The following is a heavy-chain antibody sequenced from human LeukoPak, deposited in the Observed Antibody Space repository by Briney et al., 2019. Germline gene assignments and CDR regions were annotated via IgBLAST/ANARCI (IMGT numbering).Heavy chain of an antibody. CDR3: ARRVGKWLRFNYFDY. Sequence: GGSLRLSCAASGFTFSSYWMSWVRQAPGKGLEWVANIKQDGSEKYYVDSVKGRFTISRDNAKNSLYLQVNSLRAEDTAVYYCARRVGKWLRFNYFDYWGQGTLVTVSS. V-gene: IGHV3-7*01. J-gene: IGHJ4*02. CDR2: IKQDGSEK. CDR1: GFTFSSYW. D-gene: IGHD5-12*01.